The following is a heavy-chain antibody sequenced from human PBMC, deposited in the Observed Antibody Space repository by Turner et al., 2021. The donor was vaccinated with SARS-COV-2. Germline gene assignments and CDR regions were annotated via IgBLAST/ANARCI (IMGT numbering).Heavy chain of an antibody. J-gene: IGHJ5*02. Sequence: QVYLVQTGAEVEKPGASVRGSCKPSGSNFSRDAMHWVRQAPGHTLEWMGRINTGNGNTNISPKIHGRVTTTRDTSAKIVYKEMSTLRPEATAMYYCARSRRVDCGNNRCYGGDWFDPWGQGTLVTVSS. D-gene: IGHD2-2*01. CDR1: GSNFSRDA. CDR3: ARSRRVDCGNNRCYGGDWFDP. CDR2: INTGNGNT. V-gene: IGHV1-3*04.